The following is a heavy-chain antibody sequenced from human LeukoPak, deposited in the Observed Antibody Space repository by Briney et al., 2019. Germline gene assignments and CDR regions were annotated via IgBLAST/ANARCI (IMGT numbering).Heavy chain of an antibody. CDR3: ARVGGSYSSGWRSR. CDR2: INPSGGST. CDR1: GYTFTSYY. Sequence: ASVKVSCKASGYTFTSYYMHWVRQAPGQGLEWMGIINPSGGSTSYAQKFQGRVTITADKSTSTAYMELSSLRSEDTAVYYCARVGGSYSSGWRSRWGQGTLVTVSS. J-gene: IGHJ4*02. V-gene: IGHV1-46*01. D-gene: IGHD6-19*01.